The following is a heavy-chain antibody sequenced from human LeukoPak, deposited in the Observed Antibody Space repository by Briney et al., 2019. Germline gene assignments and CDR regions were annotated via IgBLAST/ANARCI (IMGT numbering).Heavy chain of an antibody. CDR3: ARDLSDKYCSGGSRYEIDY. V-gene: IGHV3-30-3*01. CDR2: ISYDGSNK. D-gene: IGHD2-15*01. J-gene: IGHJ4*02. Sequence: GGSLRLSCAASGFTFSSYAMHWVRQAPGKGLEWVAVISYDGSNKYYADSVKGRFTISRDNSKNTLYLQMNSLRAEDTAVYYCARDLSDKYCSGGSRYEIDYWGQGTLVTVSS. CDR1: GFTFSSYA.